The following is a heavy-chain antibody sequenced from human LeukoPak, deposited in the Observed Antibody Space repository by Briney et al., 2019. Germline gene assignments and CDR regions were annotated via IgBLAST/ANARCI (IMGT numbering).Heavy chain of an antibody. CDR3: ARGTSDARYYFDY. V-gene: IGHV3-20*04. CDR1: GFTFSSNY. J-gene: IGHJ4*02. CDR2: INWNGGST. Sequence: PGGSLRLSCAASGFTFSSNYMSWVRQAPGKGLEWVSGINWNGGSTVYADSVKGRFTISRDNAKNSLYLQMNSLRAEDTALYYCARGTSDARYYFDYWGQGILVTVSS. D-gene: IGHD1-1*01.